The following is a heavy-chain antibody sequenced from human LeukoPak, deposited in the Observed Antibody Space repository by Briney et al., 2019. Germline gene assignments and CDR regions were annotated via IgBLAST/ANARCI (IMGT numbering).Heavy chain of an antibody. V-gene: IGHV1-2*02. D-gene: IGHD3-10*01. CDR2: INPNSGGT. J-gene: IGHJ5*02. Sequence: ASVKVSCKASGYTFTGYYMHWVRRAPGQGLEWMGWINPNSGGTNYAQKFQGRVTMTRDTSISTAYMELSRLRSDDTAVYYCARELVTMVRGVRTGFDPWGQGTLVTVSS. CDR1: GYTFTGYY. CDR3: ARELVTMVRGVRTGFDP.